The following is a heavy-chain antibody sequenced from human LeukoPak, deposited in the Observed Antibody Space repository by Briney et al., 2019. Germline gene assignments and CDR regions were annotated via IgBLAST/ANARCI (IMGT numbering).Heavy chain of an antibody. D-gene: IGHD3-16*02. CDR1: GFTFGDYA. Sequence: TGGSLRLSCTASGFTFGDYAMSWFRQAPGKGLEWIGEINHSGTSNSNPSLKTRATISVDTSKNQFSLKLRSVTAADTAVYYCARALQENYVRGSFRPLRRYFDRWGRGTLVAVSS. CDR3: ARALQENYVRGSFRPLRRYFDR. V-gene: IGHV4-34*01. CDR2: INHSGTS. J-gene: IGHJ2*01.